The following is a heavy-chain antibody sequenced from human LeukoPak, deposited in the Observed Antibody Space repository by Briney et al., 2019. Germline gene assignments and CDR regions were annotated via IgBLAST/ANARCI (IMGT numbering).Heavy chain of an antibody. J-gene: IGHJ4*02. V-gene: IGHV4-59*11. D-gene: IGHD6-13*01. CDR3: ASRPSGSTWYGVFDY. CDR1: GASMSNHY. Sequence: KASETLSLTCTVSGASMSNHYWSWIRQPPGKGLEWIGYIYDSETTNYNPSLKSRVTMSVDTSKNQFFLNLSSVTAADTAFYYCASRPSGSTWYGVFDYWSRGTLVTVSS. CDR2: IYDSETT.